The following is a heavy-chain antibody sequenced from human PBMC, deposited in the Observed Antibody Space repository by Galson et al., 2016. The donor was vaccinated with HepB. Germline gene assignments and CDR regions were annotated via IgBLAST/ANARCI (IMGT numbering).Heavy chain of an antibody. V-gene: IGHV4-59*01. CDR1: GGSMTSYY. CDR2: IYYGGST. D-gene: IGHD3-10*01. J-gene: IGHJ3*02. CDR3: ARLPGGNAFDI. Sequence: QVLLQESGPVLVKPSETLSLTCTLSGGSMTSYYWSWIRQPPGRGLEWIGYIYYGGSTVYNPSLKGRLAISVDTAKNQFSLQLSAVTAAETAVYFCARLPGGNAFDIWGQGTMVTVSS.